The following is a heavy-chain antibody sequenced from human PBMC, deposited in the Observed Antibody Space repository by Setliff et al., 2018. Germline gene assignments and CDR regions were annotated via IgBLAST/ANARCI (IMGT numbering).Heavy chain of an antibody. D-gene: IGHD3-22*01. CDR1: GFIFSDHY. V-gene: IGHV3-72*01. CDR3: ARDDGILYDSSGYPDY. Sequence: PGGSLRLSCAASGFIFSDHYMDWVRQAPGRGLEWVARSRDKASSYTTEYAASVRGRFTISRDDAKSSLYLQMNSLRGEDTAMYYCARDDGILYDSSGYPDYWGQGTLVTVSS. CDR2: SRDKASSYTT. J-gene: IGHJ4*02.